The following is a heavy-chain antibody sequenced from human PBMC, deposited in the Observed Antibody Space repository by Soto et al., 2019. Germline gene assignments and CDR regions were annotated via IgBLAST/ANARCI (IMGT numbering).Heavy chain of an antibody. Sequence: GGSLRLSCAASGFTFSSYGMHWVRQAPGKGLEWVSAISGSGDGTDYADSVKGRFTISRDNAKNSLYLQMNSLRAGDTAVYYCAREPRPRAFDIWGQGTMVTVSS. CDR1: GFTFSSYG. J-gene: IGHJ3*02. V-gene: IGHV3-21*01. CDR2: ISGSGDGT. CDR3: AREPRPRAFDI. D-gene: IGHD1-1*01.